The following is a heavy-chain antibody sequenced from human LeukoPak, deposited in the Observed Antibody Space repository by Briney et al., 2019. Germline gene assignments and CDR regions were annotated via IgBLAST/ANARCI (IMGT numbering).Heavy chain of an antibody. CDR1: GFIFRNYW. Sequence: PGGSLRLSCAAPGFIFRNYWMSWVRRAPGKGLEWVANIKQDGSETYYVDSVRGRFTISRDNAEKSLYLQMNSLRVEDTAVYYCARDFWGAYRVDYFDYWGQGTLVTVSS. CDR3: ARDFWGAYRVDYFDY. D-gene: IGHD3-3*01. J-gene: IGHJ4*02. V-gene: IGHV3-7*01. CDR2: IKQDGSET.